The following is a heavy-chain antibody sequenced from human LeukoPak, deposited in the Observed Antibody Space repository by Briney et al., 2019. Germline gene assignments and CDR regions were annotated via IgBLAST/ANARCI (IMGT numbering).Heavy chain of an antibody. CDR1: GFTFSSYA. J-gene: IGHJ4*02. CDR2: ISGSGGST. V-gene: IGHV3-23*01. D-gene: IGHD3-22*01. Sequence: GGSLRLSCAASGFTFSSYAMSWVRQAPGKGLEWVSAISGSGGSTYYADSVKGRFTISRDNSKNTLYLQMNSLRAEDTAVYYCAKGVTYPYYYGSSGPKFDYWGQGTLVTVSS. CDR3: AKGVTYPYYYGSSGPKFDY.